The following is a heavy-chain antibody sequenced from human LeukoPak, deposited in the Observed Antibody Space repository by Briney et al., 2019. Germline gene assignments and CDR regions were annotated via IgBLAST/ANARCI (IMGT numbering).Heavy chain of an antibody. CDR1: GYTLTELS. J-gene: IGHJ3*02. D-gene: IGHD1-14*01. CDR3: ATQSENLGGAFDI. CDR2: FDPEDGET. Sequence: ASVKVSCKVSGYTLTELSMHWVRQAPGKGLEWMGGFDPEDGETIYAQEFQGRVTMTEDTSTDTAYMELSSLRSEDTAVYYCATQSENLGGAFDIWGQGTMVTVSS. V-gene: IGHV1-24*01.